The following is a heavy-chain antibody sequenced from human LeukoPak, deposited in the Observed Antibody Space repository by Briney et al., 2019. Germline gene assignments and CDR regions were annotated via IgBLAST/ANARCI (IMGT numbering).Heavy chain of an antibody. J-gene: IGHJ5*02. CDR3: AHVVVVIPPWFDP. V-gene: IGHV3-23*01. CDR2: ISGSGTNT. Sequence: GGSLRLSCAASGFTFNIYTMSWVRQAPGKGREWGSGISGSGTNTYYADSVKGRFTISRDNSQNTLYLQMHRLRAEDTAIYYCAHVVVVIPPWFDPWGQATLVTVSS. D-gene: IGHD2-2*01. CDR1: GFTFNIYT.